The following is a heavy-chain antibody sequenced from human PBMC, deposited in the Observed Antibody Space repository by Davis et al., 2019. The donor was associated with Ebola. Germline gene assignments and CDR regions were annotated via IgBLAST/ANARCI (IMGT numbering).Heavy chain of an antibody. J-gene: IGHJ5*02. CDR2: IRYDGSNK. CDR3: AKDQYSSGRPPEA. CDR1: GFTFSSYS. Sequence: GESLKISCAASGFTFSSYSMNWVRQAPGKGLEWVAFIRYDGSNKYYADSVKGRFTISRDNSKNTLYLQMNSLRAEDTAVYYCAKDQYSSGRPPEAWGQGTLVTVSS. D-gene: IGHD6-19*01. V-gene: IGHV3-30*02.